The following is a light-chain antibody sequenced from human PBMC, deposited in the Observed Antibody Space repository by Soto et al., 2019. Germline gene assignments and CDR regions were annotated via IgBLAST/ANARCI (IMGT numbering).Light chain of an antibody. V-gene: IGKV3-20*01. Sequence: ILLTQSPAPLSVSPGERAPLSCLASQSVSSHYSWYQQKPAQAPSLRISAASSRATGIPDRFSGSGSGTDFTLTIIGLDPEDFAVYYYHKYDSWTFGQGTKVDIK. CDR3: HKYDSWT. CDR1: QSVSSHY. CDR2: AAS. J-gene: IGKJ1*01.